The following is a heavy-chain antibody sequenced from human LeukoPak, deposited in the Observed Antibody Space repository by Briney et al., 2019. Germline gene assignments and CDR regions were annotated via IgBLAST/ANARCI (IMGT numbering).Heavy chain of an antibody. CDR1: GFTFSNYI. CDR3: AKAYSSSDYYYMDV. D-gene: IGHD6-6*01. V-gene: IGHV3-23*01. J-gene: IGHJ6*03. Sequence: PGGSLRLSCAASGFTFSNYIMGWVRQAPGRGLEWVSAINEGGDGAGYADSVKGQFTISRDNSKNTVYLEMNSLRAEDTAVYYCAKAYSSSDYYYMDVWGKGTTVTVSS. CDR2: INEGGDGA.